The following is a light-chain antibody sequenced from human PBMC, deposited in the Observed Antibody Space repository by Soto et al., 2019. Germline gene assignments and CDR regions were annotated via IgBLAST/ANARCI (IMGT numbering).Light chain of an antibody. J-gene: IGKJ1*01. V-gene: IGKV3-20*01. Sequence: EIVLTQSPGTLSLSPGERATLSCRASQIVRSNYVAWYQHKPGQAPSLLIYGASNRAIGIPDRFSGSGSGTDFTLTISRLEPDDCAVYFCHQYGTSKTFGQGTKVEI. CDR3: HQYGTSKT. CDR2: GAS. CDR1: QIVRSNY.